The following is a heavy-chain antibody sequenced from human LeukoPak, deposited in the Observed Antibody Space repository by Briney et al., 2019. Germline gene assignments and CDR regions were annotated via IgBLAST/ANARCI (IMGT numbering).Heavy chain of an antibody. CDR1: GFTFSSYG. D-gene: IGHD5-12*01. Sequence: GRSLRLSCAASGFTFSSYGMHWVRQAPGKGLEWVAVISYGGSNKYYADSVKGRFTISRDNSKNTLYLQMNSLRAEDTAVYYCAKESAGSGYSGYDYFEYFQHWGQGTLVTVSS. J-gene: IGHJ1*01. CDR2: ISYGGSNK. V-gene: IGHV3-30*18. CDR3: AKESAGSGYSGYDYFEYFQH.